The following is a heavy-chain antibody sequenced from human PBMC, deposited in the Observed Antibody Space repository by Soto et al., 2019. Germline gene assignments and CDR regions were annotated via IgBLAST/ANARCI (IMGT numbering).Heavy chain of an antibody. D-gene: IGHD2-15*01. V-gene: IGHV5-10-1*01. Sequence: EVQLVQSGAEVKKPGESLRISCKGSGYSFTSYWISWVRQMPGKGLEWMGRIDPSDSYINYSPSFQGHVTISPDKSIGKPYXXWSSLKASDTAMYYCARHPRYCSGGSCYSHWYFDLWGRGTLVTVSS. CDR2: IDPSDSYI. CDR3: ARHPRYCSGGSCYSHWYFDL. CDR1: GYSFTSYW. J-gene: IGHJ2*01.